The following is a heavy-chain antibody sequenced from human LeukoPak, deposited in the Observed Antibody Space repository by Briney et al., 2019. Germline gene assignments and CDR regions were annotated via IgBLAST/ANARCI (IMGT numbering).Heavy chain of an antibody. J-gene: IGHJ3*02. CDR1: GYRFTDYW. Sequence: GESLKISCKGSGYRFTDYWIGWVRQMPGKGLDWMGIIYPRDSDTRYSPSFQGQVTISADKSISTAYLQWSSLKASDTAMYYCARTETYYGSGSYFDAFDIWGQGTMVTVSS. CDR2: IYPRDSDT. CDR3: ARTETYYGSGSYFDAFDI. D-gene: IGHD3-10*01. V-gene: IGHV5-51*01.